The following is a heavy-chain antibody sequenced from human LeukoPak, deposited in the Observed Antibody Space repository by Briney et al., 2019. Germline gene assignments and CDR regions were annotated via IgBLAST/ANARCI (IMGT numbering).Heavy chain of an antibody. CDR3: ARDAIVVVPAAHSGHAFDI. CDR1: GFTFSSYW. J-gene: IGHJ3*02. CDR2: IKQDGSEK. Sequence: PGGSLRLSCAASGFTFSSYWMSWVRQAPGKGLEWVANIKQDGSEKYYVDSVKGRFTISRDNAKNSLYLQMNSLRAEDTAVYYCARDAIVVVPAAHSGHAFDIWGQGTMVTVSS. V-gene: IGHV3-7*01. D-gene: IGHD2-2*01.